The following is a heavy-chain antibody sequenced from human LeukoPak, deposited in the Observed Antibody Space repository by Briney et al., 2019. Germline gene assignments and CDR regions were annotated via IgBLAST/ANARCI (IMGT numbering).Heavy chain of an antibody. Sequence: SETLSLTCTVSGGSISTDPNDWTWIRQPAGKGLEWIGRIYSNGWTDYNPPLKSRVSISIDTSKNHFSLKMSLATAADTALYYFARVVRWNSYEPWGQGTLVTVSS. CDR2: IYSNGWT. V-gene: IGHV4-61*02. CDR1: GGSISTDPND. D-gene: IGHD1-7*01. J-gene: IGHJ5*02. CDR3: ARVVRWNSYEP.